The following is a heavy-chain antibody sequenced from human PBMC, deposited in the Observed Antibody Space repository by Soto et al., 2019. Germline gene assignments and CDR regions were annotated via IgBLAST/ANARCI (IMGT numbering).Heavy chain of an antibody. D-gene: IGHD6-13*01. Sequence: ASVKVSCKASGGTFSSYAISWVRQAPGQGLEWMGGIIPIFGTANYAQKFQGRVTITADESTSTAYMELSSLRSEDTAVYYCAREQRMYSRTFDPWGQGTLVTVPS. V-gene: IGHV1-69*13. J-gene: IGHJ5*02. CDR3: AREQRMYSRTFDP. CDR1: GGTFSSYA. CDR2: IIPIFGTA.